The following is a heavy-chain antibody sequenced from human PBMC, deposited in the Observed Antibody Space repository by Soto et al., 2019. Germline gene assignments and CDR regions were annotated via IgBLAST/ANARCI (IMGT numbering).Heavy chain of an antibody. D-gene: IGHD2-15*01. J-gene: IGHJ4*02. CDR2: IIPILGIA. Sequence: QVQLVQSGAEVKKPGSSVEVSCKASGGTFSSYTISWVRQAPGQGLEWMGRIIPILGIANYAQKFQGRVTITADKSTSTAYMELSSLRSEDTAVYYCASSIVKYCSGGSCYSDWGQGTLVTVSS. CDR3: ASSIVKYCSGGSCYSD. V-gene: IGHV1-69*02. CDR1: GGTFSSYT.